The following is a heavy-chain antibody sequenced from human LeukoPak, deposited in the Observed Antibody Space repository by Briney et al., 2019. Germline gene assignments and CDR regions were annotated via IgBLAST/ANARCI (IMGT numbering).Heavy chain of an antibody. CDR2: IYGGDNR. V-gene: IGHV3-53*05. D-gene: IGHD3-22*01. CDR1: GFTVSSAY. J-gene: IGHJ3*02. Sequence: GGSLRLSCAASGFTVSSAYVSWVRQAPGKGLEWVSSIYGGDNREYSDSVKGRFTISRDDSKNTVSLQMSSLRAEDTAVYYCARTGPDSSGAFDIWGQGTMVTVSS. CDR3: ARTGPDSSGAFDI.